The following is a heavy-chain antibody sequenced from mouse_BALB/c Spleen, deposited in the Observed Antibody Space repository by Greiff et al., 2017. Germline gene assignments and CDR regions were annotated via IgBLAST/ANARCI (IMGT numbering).Heavy chain of an antibody. V-gene: IGHV5-9-4*01. J-gene: IGHJ4*01. D-gene: IGHD1-1*01. CDR3: AKEITTVVAPYAMDY. CDR1: GFTFSSYA. CDR2: ISSGGSYT. Sequence: EVQRVESGGGLVQPGGSRKLSCAASGFTFSSYAMSWVRQSPEKRLEWVAEISSGGSYTYYPDTVTGRFTISRDNAKNTLYLEMSSLRSEDTAMYYCAKEITTVVAPYAMDYWGQGTSVTVSS.